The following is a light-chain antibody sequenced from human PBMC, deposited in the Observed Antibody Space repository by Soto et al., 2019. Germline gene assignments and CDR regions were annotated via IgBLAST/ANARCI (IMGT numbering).Light chain of an antibody. CDR1: QSISVW. J-gene: IGKJ1*01. V-gene: IGKV3-15*01. CDR2: GAT. Sequence: MTQSPSTLSASVGDRVTITCRASQSISVWLAWYQQKPGQAPRLLIHGATTRATGIPARFSGSGSGTEFTLTISSLQSEDFAVYYCQQYNNWPRTFGQGTKVEIK. CDR3: QQYNNWPRT.